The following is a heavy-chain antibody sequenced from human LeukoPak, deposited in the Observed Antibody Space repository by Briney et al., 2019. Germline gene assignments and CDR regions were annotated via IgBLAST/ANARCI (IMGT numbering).Heavy chain of an antibody. J-gene: IGHJ5*02. CDR3: ARDSGTTGEVRFDP. D-gene: IGHD4-17*01. Sequence: SSETLSLTCTVSGGSISSYYWSWIRQPAAKGLEWVGRISFSGSTDYNPSLKSRVAMSLDSSKTQFSLKLSSVTAADTAIYYCARDSGTTGEVRFDPWGQGILVTVSA. V-gene: IGHV4-4*07. CDR2: ISFSGST. CDR1: GGSISSYY.